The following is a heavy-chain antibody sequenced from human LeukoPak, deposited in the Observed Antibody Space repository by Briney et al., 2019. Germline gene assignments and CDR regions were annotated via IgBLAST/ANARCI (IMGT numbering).Heavy chain of an antibody. CDR3: ARFHSGSYSFDY. V-gene: IGHV3-30-3*01. J-gene: IGHJ4*02. D-gene: IGHD1-26*01. CDR2: ISYDGSNK. CDR1: GFTFSSYT. Sequence: PGGSLRLSWAASGFTFSSYTMHWVRQAQGKGLEWVAVISYDGSNKYYADSVKGRFTISRDNSKNTLYLQMNSLRAEDTAVYYCARFHSGSYSFDYWGQGTLVTVSS.